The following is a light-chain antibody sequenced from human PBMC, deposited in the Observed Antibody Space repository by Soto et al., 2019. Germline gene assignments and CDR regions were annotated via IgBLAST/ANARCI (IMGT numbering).Light chain of an antibody. CDR3: QQYNYWPSRT. J-gene: IGKJ1*01. V-gene: IGKV3-15*01. CDR1: QSITTN. CDR2: GAS. Sequence: VMTQSPATLSVSPGERATLSCRASQSITTNLAWYQQKPGQAPRLLIYGASTRAANIPDRFSGSGSGTEFTLTISRLQSEDFAVYYCQQYNYWPSRTFGQGTKVDIK.